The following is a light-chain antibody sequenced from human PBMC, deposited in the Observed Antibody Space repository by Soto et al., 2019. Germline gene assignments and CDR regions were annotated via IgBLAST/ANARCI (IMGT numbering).Light chain of an antibody. CDR2: DAS. V-gene: IGKV3-11*01. CDR1: QSVSSY. Sequence: EIVLTQSPATLSLSPGERATLSCRASQSVSSYLAWYQQKPGQAPRLLIYDASNRAPGIPARFSGSGSGTDFTLTISSLEPEDFAVYYCQQRYNWPIAFGGGTKVEIK. CDR3: QQRYNWPIA. J-gene: IGKJ4*01.